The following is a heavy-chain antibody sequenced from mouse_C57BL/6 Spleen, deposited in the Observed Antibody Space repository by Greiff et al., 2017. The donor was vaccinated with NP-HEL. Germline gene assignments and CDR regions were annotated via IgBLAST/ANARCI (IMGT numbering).Heavy chain of an antibody. D-gene: IGHD3-3*01. V-gene: IGHV5-4*01. CDR1: GFTFSSYA. J-gene: IGHJ2*01. CDR3: ARDRGGWDY. Sequence: EVQVVESGGGLVKPGGSLKLSCAASGFTFSSYAMSWVRQTPEKRLEWVATISDGGSYTYYPDNVKGRFTISRDNAKNNLYLQMSHLKSEDTAMYYCARDRGGWDYWGQGTTLTVSS. CDR2: ISDGGSYT.